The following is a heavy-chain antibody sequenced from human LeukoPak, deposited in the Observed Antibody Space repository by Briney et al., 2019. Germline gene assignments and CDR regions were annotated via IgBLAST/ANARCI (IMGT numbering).Heavy chain of an antibody. D-gene: IGHD6-6*01. V-gene: IGHV4-39*01. J-gene: IGHJ6*03. CDR2: IYYSGST. CDR3: ARQALGSSFYYYYMDV. CDR1: GGSISSSSYY. Sequence: SETLSLTCTVSGGSISSSSYYWGWIRQPPGKGLEWIGSIYYSGSTYYNPSLKSRVTISVDTSKNQFSLKLSSVTAADTAVYYCARQALGSSFYYYYMDVWGKGTTVTVSS.